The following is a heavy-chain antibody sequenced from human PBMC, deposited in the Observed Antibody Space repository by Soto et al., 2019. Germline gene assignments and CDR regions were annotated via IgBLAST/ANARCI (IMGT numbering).Heavy chain of an antibody. D-gene: IGHD2-2*01. CDR2: INHSGST. CDR1: GGSFSGYY. CDR3: ARPRCSSSRCGPNFPS. V-gene: IGHV4-34*01. Sequence: QVQLQQWGAGLLKPSETLSLTCAVYGGSFSGYYWSWLRQPPGKGLEWIGEINHSGSTNYNPSLRRRSTISRDRSTSQFPRGLILVTARATIEYNCARPRCSSSRCGPNFPSWGREPLAPVS. J-gene: IGHJ4*02.